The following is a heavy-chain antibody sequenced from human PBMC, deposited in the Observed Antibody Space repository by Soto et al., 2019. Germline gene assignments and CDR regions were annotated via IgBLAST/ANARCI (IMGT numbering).Heavy chain of an antibody. V-gene: IGHV1-2*02. J-gene: IGHJ4*02. D-gene: IGHD6-13*01. Sequence: ASVKVSCKASGYTFTGYYLHWVRQAPGQGLEWMGWINPNTGVTSFAQNFQGRVTMTRDTSIRTAYMELSWLRSDDTAIYYCARKLIAASGTFDYWGQGTRVTVSS. CDR1: GYTFTGYY. CDR2: INPNTGVT. CDR3: ARKLIAASGTFDY.